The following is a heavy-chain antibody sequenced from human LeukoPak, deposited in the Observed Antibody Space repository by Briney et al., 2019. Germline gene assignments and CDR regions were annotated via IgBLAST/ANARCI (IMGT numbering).Heavy chain of an antibody. CDR2: ISSSSSYT. J-gene: IGHJ4*02. V-gene: IGHV3-11*06. CDR3: ASLKEPWFGELIPNY. Sequence: GGSLRLSCAASGFTFSDYYMSWIRQAPGKGLEWVSYISSSSSYTNHADSVKGRFTISRDNAKNSLYLQMNSLRAEDTAVYYCASLKEPWFGELIPNYWGQGTLVTVSS. CDR1: GFTFSDYY. D-gene: IGHD3-10*01.